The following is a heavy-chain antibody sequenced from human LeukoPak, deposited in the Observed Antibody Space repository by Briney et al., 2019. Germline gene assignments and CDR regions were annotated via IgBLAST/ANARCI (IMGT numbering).Heavy chain of an antibody. CDR1: GGSISSSSYY. CDR3: ARLAWGRLDY. J-gene: IGHJ4*02. Sequence: SETLSLTCTVSGGSISSSSYYWGWIRQPPGKGLEWTGSIYYSGSTYYNPSLKSRVTISVDTSKNQFSLKLSSVTAADTAVYYCARLAWGRLDYWGQGTLVTVSS. CDR2: IYYSGST. V-gene: IGHV4-39*07. D-gene: IGHD7-27*01.